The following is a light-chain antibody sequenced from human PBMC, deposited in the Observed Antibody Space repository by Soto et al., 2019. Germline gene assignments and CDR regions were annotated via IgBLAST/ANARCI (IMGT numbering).Light chain of an antibody. CDR3: QQYNNWPPWT. J-gene: IGKJ1*01. CDR1: QSVSSN. V-gene: IGKV3-15*01. CDR2: GAS. Sequence: EIVMTQSPATLSVSPGERATLSCRASQSVSSNLAWYQQKPGQAPRLLMYGASTRATGIPARFSGSGSGTEFTLTISSLQSEDFAVYYCQQYNNWPPWTFGQRTKVEIK.